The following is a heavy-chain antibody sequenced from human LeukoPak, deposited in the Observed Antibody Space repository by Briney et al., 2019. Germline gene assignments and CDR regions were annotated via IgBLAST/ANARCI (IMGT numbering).Heavy chain of an antibody. CDR2: ISYDGSNK. CDR1: GFTFSSYG. CDR3: AKDGTLLFDY. Sequence: TGGSLRLSCVGSGFTFSSYGTHWVRQAPGKGLEWVAVISYDGSNKYYADSVKGRFTISRDNSKNTLYLQMNSLRAEDTAVYYCAKDGTLLFDYWGQGTLVTVSS. J-gene: IGHJ4*02. D-gene: IGHD2-15*01. V-gene: IGHV3-30*18.